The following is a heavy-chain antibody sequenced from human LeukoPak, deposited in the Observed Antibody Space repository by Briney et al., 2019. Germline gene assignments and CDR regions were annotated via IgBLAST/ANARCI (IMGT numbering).Heavy chain of an antibody. CDR2: ISGSGGNT. J-gene: IGHJ4*02. CDR1: GFTFSSYA. D-gene: IGHD2-21*02. V-gene: IGHV3-23*01. CDR3: AKVCGGDCYSHTSFDY. Sequence: PGGSLRLSCAASGFTFSSYAMSWVRQAPGKGLEWVSAISGSGGNTYYADSVKGRFTISRDNSKNTLYLQMNSLRAEDTAVYYCAKVCGGDCYSHTSFDYWGQGTLVTVSS.